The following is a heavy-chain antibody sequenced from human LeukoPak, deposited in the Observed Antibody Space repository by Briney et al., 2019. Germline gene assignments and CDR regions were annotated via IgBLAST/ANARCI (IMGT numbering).Heavy chain of an antibody. CDR1: GGSISSYY. CDR3: ARDGAPYYYGSGSQGGMDV. J-gene: IGHJ6*02. D-gene: IGHD3-10*01. Sequence: SETLSLTCTVTGGSISSYYWSWIRQPAGKGLEWIGRIYTSGSTNYNPSLKSRVTMSVDTSKNQFSLKLSSVTAADTAVYYCARDGAPYYYGSGSQGGMDVWGQGTTVTVSS. CDR2: IYTSGST. V-gene: IGHV4-4*07.